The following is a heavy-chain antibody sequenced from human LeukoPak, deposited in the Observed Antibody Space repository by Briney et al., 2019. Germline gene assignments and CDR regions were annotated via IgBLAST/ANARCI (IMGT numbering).Heavy chain of an antibody. D-gene: IGHD3-10*01. Sequence: SETLSLTCTVSGGSISSSSYYWGWIRQPPGKGLEWIGSIYYSGSTYYNPSLKSRVTISVDTSKNQFSLKLSSVTAADTAVYYCARPDYYAHSIDYWGQGTLVTASS. CDR1: GGSISSSSYY. CDR2: IYYSGST. V-gene: IGHV4-39*01. J-gene: IGHJ4*02. CDR3: ARPDYYAHSIDY.